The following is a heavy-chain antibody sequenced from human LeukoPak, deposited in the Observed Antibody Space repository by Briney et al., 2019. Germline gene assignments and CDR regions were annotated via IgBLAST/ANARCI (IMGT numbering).Heavy chain of an antibody. CDR2: IKSKSYGGAI. D-gene: IGHD2-15*01. CDR3: TTDGSPYSGAASFDY. CDR1: GINFGNAW. V-gene: IGHV3-15*01. J-gene: IGHJ4*02. Sequence: PGGSLGLSCAASGINFGNAWMTWVRQAPGKGLEWIGRIKSKSYGGAIEYAASVKGRFSISRDDSTNTLNLQMNSLKIEDTGVYYCTTDGSPYSGAASFDYWGLGTLVTVSS.